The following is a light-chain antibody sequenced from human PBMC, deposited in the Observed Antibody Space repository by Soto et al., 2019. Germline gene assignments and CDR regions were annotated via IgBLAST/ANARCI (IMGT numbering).Light chain of an antibody. CDR3: SSYTSSRSLV. Sequence: QTVVTQPASVSGSPGQSITISCTGTSSDVGGYNYVPWYQQHPGKAPKLMISEVSYRPSGVSHRFSGSKSGNTASLTISGLQAEDEADYYCSSYTSSRSLVFGGGTKLTVL. CDR1: SSDVGGYNY. V-gene: IGLV2-14*01. J-gene: IGLJ2*01. CDR2: EVS.